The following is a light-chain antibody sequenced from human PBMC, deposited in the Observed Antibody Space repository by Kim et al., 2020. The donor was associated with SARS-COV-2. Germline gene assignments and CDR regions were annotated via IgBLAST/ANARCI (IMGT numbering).Light chain of an antibody. V-gene: IGKV3-11*01. CDR3: QQRSNWLDS. CDR1: QSVSSY. J-gene: IGKJ2*01. Sequence: EIVLTQSPATLSLSPGERATLSCRASQSVSSYFAWYQQKPGQAPCLLIYDASNRATGIPARFSGSGSGTDFTLTISSLEPEDFAVYYCQQRSNWLDSFGQGPKLEI. CDR2: DAS.